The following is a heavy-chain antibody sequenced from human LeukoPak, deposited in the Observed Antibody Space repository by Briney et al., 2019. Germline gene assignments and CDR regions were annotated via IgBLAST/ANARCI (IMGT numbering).Heavy chain of an antibody. D-gene: IGHD6-19*01. CDR1: GFTFSSYS. CDR2: ITGTGGST. V-gene: IGHV3-23*01. J-gene: IGHJ3*01. Sequence: GGSLRLSCAASGFTFSSYSMSWVRQAPGKGLEWVSAITGTGGSTYYVASVKGRFTVSRDNSRNTLYLQMSSLRAEDSAMYYCAKVRDTRDWYKDAFDVWGQGTRVTVSS. CDR3: AKVRDTRDWYKDAFDV.